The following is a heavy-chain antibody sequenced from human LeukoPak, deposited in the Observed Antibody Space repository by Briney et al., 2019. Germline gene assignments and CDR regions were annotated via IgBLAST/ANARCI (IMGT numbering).Heavy chain of an antibody. CDR2: ISSSSSHI. D-gene: IGHD5-18*01. Sequence: GGSLRLSCAASGFTFSSYSMNWVRQAPGKGLEWVSSISSSSSHIYYADSVKGRFTISRDNAKNSLYLQMNSLRAEDTAVYYCARPTAMDYVFGGYFDYWGQGTLVTVSS. CDR1: GFTFSSYS. V-gene: IGHV3-21*01. CDR3: ARPTAMDYVFGGYFDY. J-gene: IGHJ4*02.